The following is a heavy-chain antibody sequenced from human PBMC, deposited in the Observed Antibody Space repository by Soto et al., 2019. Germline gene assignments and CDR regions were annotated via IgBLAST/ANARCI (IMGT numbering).Heavy chain of an antibody. Sequence: QVQLQESGPGLVKPSQTLSLTCTVSGGSISSGCYYWSWIRQHPGKGLEWIGYIYYSGSTYYNPSLKSRVTISVDKSKNQCSLKLSSVTAADTAVYYCASDRRSEGIDPWGQGTLVTVSS. CDR2: IYYSGST. V-gene: IGHV4-31*03. J-gene: IGHJ5*02. CDR1: GGSISSGCYY. CDR3: ASDRRSEGIDP.